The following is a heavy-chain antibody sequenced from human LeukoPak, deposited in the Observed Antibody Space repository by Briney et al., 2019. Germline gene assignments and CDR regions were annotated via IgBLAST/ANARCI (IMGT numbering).Heavy chain of an antibody. Sequence: PSETLSLTCTVSGGSISSYYWSWIRQPAGKGLEWIGCIYTSGSTNYNPSLKSRVTMSVDTSKNQFSLKLSSVTAADTAVYYCARVGSSSWYTPPGYYYYMDVWGKGTTVTVSS. J-gene: IGHJ6*03. V-gene: IGHV4-4*07. D-gene: IGHD6-13*01. CDR3: ARVGSSSWYTPPGYYYYMDV. CDR1: GGSISSYY. CDR2: IYTSGST.